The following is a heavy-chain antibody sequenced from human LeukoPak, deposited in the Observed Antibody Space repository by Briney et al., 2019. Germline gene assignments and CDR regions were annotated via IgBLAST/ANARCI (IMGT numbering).Heavy chain of an antibody. V-gene: IGHV3-30*18. CDR2: ISYDGSNK. Sequence: HPGGSLRLSCAASGFTFSSYGMHWVRQAPGKGLEWVAVISYDGSNKYYADSVKGRFTISRDNSKNTLYLQMNSLRAEDTAVYYCAKDRRCSSTSCFDYWGQGTLVTVSS. J-gene: IGHJ4*02. D-gene: IGHD2-2*01. CDR3: AKDRRCSSTSCFDY. CDR1: GFTFSSYG.